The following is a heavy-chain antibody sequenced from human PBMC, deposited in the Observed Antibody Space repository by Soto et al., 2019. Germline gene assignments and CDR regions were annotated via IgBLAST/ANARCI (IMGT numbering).Heavy chain of an antibody. J-gene: IGHJ6*02. CDR1: GFSFSSYA. Sequence: PGGSLRLSCAASGFSFSSYAVHWVRQAPGKGLEWVAVISYDGSNKYYADSVKGRFTISRDNSKNTLYLQMNSLRAEDTAVYYCAGTYYYGSGSMDVWGQGTTVTVSS. V-gene: IGHV3-30-3*01. D-gene: IGHD3-10*01. CDR2: ISYDGSNK. CDR3: AGTYYYGSGSMDV.